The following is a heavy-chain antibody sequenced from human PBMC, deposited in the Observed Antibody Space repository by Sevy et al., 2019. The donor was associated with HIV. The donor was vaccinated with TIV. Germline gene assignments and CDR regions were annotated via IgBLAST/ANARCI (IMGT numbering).Heavy chain of an antibody. Sequence: GGSLRLSYAASGFDFGGSAMHWVRQASGKGLEWVGRIRGKTNDYATAYAASVQGRFTISRDDSKNTAYLQMNSLRTEDTAVYYCTRHTFEFSYGYRNYFDYWGQGTLVTVSS. D-gene: IGHD3-16*01. CDR1: GFDFGGSA. J-gene: IGHJ4*02. CDR2: IRGKTNDYAT. CDR3: TRHTFEFSYGYRNYFDY. V-gene: IGHV3-73*01.